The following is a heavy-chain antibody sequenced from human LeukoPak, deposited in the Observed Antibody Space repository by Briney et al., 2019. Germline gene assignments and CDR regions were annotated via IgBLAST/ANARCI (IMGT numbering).Heavy chain of an antibody. V-gene: IGHV3-66*02. Sequence: QPGRSLRLSCAASGFTVSANYMTWVRQAPGKGLEWVSVIYSGGSTHYADSVKGRFTISRDNSKNTLYLQMNSLRAEDTAVYYCARGPLHVWGSYRSNLYFDYWGQGTLVTVSS. CDR1: GFTVSANY. D-gene: IGHD3-16*02. J-gene: IGHJ4*02. CDR3: ARGPLHVWGSYRSNLYFDY. CDR2: IYSGGST.